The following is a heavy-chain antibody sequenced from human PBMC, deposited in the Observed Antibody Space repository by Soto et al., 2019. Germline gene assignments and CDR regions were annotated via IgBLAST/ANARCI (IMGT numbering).Heavy chain of an antibody. CDR1: GFTFSSYS. Sequence: PGGSLRLSCAASGFTFSSYSMNWVRQAPGKGLEWVSPISSSSYIYYADSVKGRFTISRDNAKNSLYLQMNSLRAEDTAVYYCARDKSPTYYYDSSGYYPLGYWGQGTLVTVSS. D-gene: IGHD3-22*01. CDR2: ISSSSYI. J-gene: IGHJ4*02. CDR3: ARDKSPTYYYDSSGYYPLGY. V-gene: IGHV3-21*01.